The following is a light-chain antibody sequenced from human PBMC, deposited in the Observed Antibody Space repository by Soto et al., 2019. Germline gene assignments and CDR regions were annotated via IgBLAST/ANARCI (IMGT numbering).Light chain of an antibody. CDR2: SNN. Sequence: QSVLTQPPSASGTPRQRVTISCSGSSSNIGSNTVNCYQQLPGTAPKLLLYSNNQRPSGVPDRFSGSKSGTSASLAISGLQSEDEADYYCAACDDSLNGLVVFGGGTKLTVL. CDR3: AACDDSLNGLVV. V-gene: IGLV1-44*01. J-gene: IGLJ2*01. CDR1: SSNIGSNT.